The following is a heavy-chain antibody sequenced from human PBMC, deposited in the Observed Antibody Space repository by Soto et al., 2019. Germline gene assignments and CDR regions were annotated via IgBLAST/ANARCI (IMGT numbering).Heavy chain of an antibody. CDR1: GFTFSDHY. D-gene: IGHD6-13*01. CDR3: ARGWGYSSSWYTYYYYGMDV. Sequence: EVQLVESGGGLVQPGGSLRLSCAASGFTFSDHYMDWVRQAPGKGLEWVGRTRNKANSYTTEYAASVKGRFTISRDDSSNTLYLQMNSLKTEDTAVYYCARGWGYSSSWYTYYYYGMDVWGQGTTVTVSS. CDR2: TRNKANSYTT. V-gene: IGHV3-72*01. J-gene: IGHJ6*02.